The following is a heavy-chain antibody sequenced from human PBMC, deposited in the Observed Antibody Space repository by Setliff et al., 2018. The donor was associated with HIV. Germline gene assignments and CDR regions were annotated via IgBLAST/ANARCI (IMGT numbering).Heavy chain of an antibody. CDR1: AFSFNNYY. D-gene: IGHD3-10*01. CDR3: AREVLRGGDDAFGL. CDR2: INSDGTEK. Sequence: PGGSLRLSCIASAFSFNNYYMTWVRQAPGKGLEWVANINSDGTEKNYADSVRGRFTISGDYAKNSVYLQMNSLRVEDSAVYYCAREVLRGGDDAFGLWGRGTVVTVSS. J-gene: IGHJ3*01. V-gene: IGHV3-7*01.